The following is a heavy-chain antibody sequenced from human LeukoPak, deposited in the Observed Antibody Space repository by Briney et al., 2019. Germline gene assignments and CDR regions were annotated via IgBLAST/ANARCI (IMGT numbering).Heavy chain of an antibody. V-gene: IGHV4-34*01. D-gene: IGHD6-19*01. CDR3: ARAGGWYCFDY. J-gene: IGHJ4*02. CDR2: INHSGST. CDR1: GGSFSGYY. Sequence: QSSETLSLTCAVYGGSFSGYYWSWIRQPPGKGLEWIGEINHSGSTNYNPSLKSRVTISVDTSKNQFSLKLSSVTDADTAVYYCARAGGWYCFDYWGQGTLVTVSS.